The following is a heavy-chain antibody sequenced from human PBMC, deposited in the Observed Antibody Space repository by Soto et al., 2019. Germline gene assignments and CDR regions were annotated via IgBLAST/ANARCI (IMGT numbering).Heavy chain of an antibody. CDR2: INHSGST. CDR3: ARAPRGGNSRFQH. D-gene: IGHD2-21*02. J-gene: IGHJ1*01. CDR1: GGSFSGYY. Sequence: SETLSLTCAVYGGSFSGYYWSWIRQPPGKGLEWIGEINHSGSTNYNPSLKSRVTISVDTSKNQFSLKLSSVTAADTAVYYCARAPRGGNSRFQHWGQGTLVTVSS. V-gene: IGHV4-34*01.